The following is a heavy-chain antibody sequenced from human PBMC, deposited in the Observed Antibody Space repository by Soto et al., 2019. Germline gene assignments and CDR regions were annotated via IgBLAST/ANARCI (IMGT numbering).Heavy chain of an antibody. J-gene: IGHJ4*02. V-gene: IGHV3-48*03. CDR2: ISSSGTTI. CDR1: GFTFSSYE. Sequence: VQLVESGGGLVQPGGSLRLSCAASGFTFSSYEMNWVRQAPGKGLEWVSHISSSGTTIYYADSVKGRFTISRDNDKNSLYLQMTSLSAEDTAVFYCARSDLSSSDTLSFDYWGQGTLVTVSS. CDR3: ARSDLSSSDTLSFDY. D-gene: IGHD6-13*01.